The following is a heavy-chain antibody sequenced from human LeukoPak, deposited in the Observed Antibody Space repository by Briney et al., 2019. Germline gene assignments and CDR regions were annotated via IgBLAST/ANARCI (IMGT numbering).Heavy chain of an antibody. D-gene: IGHD1-26*01. CDR1: GFTVGATD. CDR2: LRHDDEI. CDR3: TKIGPVSGTIDY. V-gene: IGHV3-30*18. J-gene: IGHJ4*02. Sequence: GGSLRLSCVASGFTVGATDMYWVRRAPGKRLEWVAVLRHDDEIHYMDSVRGRFTISRDNSKNTLLLDMDGLRPEDTATYYCTKIGPVSGTIDYWGQGTLVTVSS.